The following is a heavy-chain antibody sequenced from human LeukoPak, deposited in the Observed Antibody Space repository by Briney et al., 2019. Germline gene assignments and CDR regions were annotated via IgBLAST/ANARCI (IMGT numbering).Heavy chain of an antibody. CDR2: ITSGSTYI. J-gene: IGHJ4*02. D-gene: IGHD6-13*01. CDR1: GFTFSSYA. V-gene: IGHV3-21*01. Sequence: PGGSLRLSCAASGFTFSSYAMSWVRQAPGKGLEWVTSITSGSTYIYYADSVKGRFTVSRDNAKSSVFLQMNSLRAEDTAVYFCARPGTAPADPFDYWGQGTLVTVSS. CDR3: ARPGTAPADPFDY.